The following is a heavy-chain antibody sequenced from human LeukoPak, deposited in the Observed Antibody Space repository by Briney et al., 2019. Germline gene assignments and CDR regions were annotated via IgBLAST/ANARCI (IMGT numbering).Heavy chain of an antibody. Sequence: ASAKVACKASGYNFTSSGISWVRQAPGQGPEWMGVISPSGGSTIYAQKFKGRVTLTRDMSTSTDYLELSSLRSEDTAVYYCARDNSVRDEAWWFNPWGQGTLVTVSS. CDR2: ISPSGGST. CDR1: GYNFTSSG. D-gene: IGHD5-24*01. CDR3: ARDNSVRDEAWWFNP. J-gene: IGHJ5*02. V-gene: IGHV1-46*01.